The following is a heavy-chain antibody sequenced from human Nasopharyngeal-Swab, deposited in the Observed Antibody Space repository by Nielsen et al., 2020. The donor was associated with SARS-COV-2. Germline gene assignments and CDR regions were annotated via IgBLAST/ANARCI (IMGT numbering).Heavy chain of an antibody. CDR2: INHSGST. J-gene: IGHJ6*02. V-gene: IGHV4-34*01. D-gene: IGHD3-3*01. Sequence: SQTLSLTCGVYGGSFSGYYWNWIRQPPGKGLEWIGEINHSGSTNYNPSLKSRVTISVDTSKNQFSLKLSSVTAADTAVYYCARNPPGYYDFIHYGMDVWGQGTTVTVSS. CDR3: ARNPPGYYDFIHYGMDV. CDR1: GGSFSGYY.